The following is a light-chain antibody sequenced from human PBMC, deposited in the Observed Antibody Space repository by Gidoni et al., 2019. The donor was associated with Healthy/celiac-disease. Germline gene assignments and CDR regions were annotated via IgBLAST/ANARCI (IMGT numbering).Light chain of an antibody. CDR3: MQALQTPRT. CDR2: LGS. V-gene: IGKV2-28*01. J-gene: IGKJ1*01. CDR1: QRLLHSNGYNY. Sequence: DIVMPQSPLPLPVTPGEPASTSCRSSQRLLHSNGYNYLDWYLQKPGQSPQLLIYLGSNRASGVPDRFSGSGSGTDFTLKISRLEAEDVGVYYCMQALQTPRTFGQGTKVEIK.